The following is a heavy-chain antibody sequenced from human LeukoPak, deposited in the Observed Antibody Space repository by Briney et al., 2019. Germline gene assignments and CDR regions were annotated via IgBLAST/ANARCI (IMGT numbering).Heavy chain of an antibody. CDR1: GYTFTGYY. CDR2: INPNSGGT. J-gene: IGHJ4*02. CDR3: AGEYYYGSGSSQFDY. D-gene: IGHD3-10*01. V-gene: IGHV1-2*04. Sequence: ASVKVSCKASGYTFTGYYMHWVRQAPGQGLEWMGWINPNSGGTNYAQKFQGWVTMTRDTSISTAYMELSRLRSDDTAVYYCAGEYYYGSGSSQFDYWGQGTLVTVSS.